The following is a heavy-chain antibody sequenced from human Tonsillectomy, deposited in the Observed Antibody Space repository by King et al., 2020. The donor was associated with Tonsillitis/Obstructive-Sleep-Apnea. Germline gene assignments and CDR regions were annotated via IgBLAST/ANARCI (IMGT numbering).Heavy chain of an antibody. CDR2: IDPSDSYT. Sequence: VQLVESGAEVKKPGESLRISCKGSGYSFTSYWISWVRQMPGKGLEWMGRIDPSDSYTNYSPSFKGHVTISAYKSISTAYLKLISLKASDTAMYYCATYPTGTNDAFDIWGQGTMVTVSS. CDR1: GYSFTSYW. D-gene: IGHD1-1*01. J-gene: IGHJ3*02. CDR3: ATYPTGTNDAFDI. V-gene: IGHV5-10-1*01.